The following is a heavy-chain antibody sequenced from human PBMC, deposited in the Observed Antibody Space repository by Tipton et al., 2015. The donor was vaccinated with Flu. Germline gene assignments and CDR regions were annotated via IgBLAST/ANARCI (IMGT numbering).Heavy chain of an antibody. J-gene: IGHJ6*02. CDR1: GGSVTIRGYC. Sequence: TLSLTCSVSGGSVTIRGYCWGWFRRPPGKGLEYIGTIYYSGTTYHNPSLKSRLSLSMDASRNQFSLGLSSVTDADTAVYYCARDGGVGSGWSYSGGNYYYGMDVWGQGTTVIVSS. D-gene: IGHD6-19*01. CDR2: IYYSGTT. V-gene: IGHV4-39*07. CDR3: ARDGGVGSGWSYSGGNYYYGMDV.